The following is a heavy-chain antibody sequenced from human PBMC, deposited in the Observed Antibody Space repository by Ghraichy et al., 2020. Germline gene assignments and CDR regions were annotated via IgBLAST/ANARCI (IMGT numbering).Heavy chain of an antibody. Sequence: SQTLSLTCAVYGGSFSGYYWSWIRQPPGKGLEWIGEINHSGSTNYNPSLKSRVTISVDTSKNQFSLKLSSVTAADTAVYYCARGGPRLARPPYYYYGMDVWGQGTTVTVSS. J-gene: IGHJ6*02. V-gene: IGHV4-34*01. CDR1: GGSFSGYY. CDR2: INHSGST. D-gene: IGHD3-9*01. CDR3: ARGGPRLARPPYYYYGMDV.